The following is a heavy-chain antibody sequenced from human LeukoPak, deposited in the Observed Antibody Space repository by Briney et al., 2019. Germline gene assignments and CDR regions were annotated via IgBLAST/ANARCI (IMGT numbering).Heavy chain of an antibody. D-gene: IGHD5-12*01. CDR3: AKDHGDSGYDFTFPYYFDY. CDR2: ISGSGGST. CDR1: GGSFSGYY. V-gene: IGHV3-23*01. Sequence: ETLSLTCAVYGGSFSGYYWSWIRQPPGKGLEWVSAISGSGGSTYYADSVKGRFTISRDNSKNTLYLQMNSLRAEDTAVYYCAKDHGDSGYDFTFPYYFDYWGQGTLVTVSS. J-gene: IGHJ4*02.